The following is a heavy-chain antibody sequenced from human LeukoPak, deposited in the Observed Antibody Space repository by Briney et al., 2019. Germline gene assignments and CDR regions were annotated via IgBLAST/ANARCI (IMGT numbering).Heavy chain of an antibody. J-gene: IGHJ3*02. CDR2: IYTSGST. CDR1: GGSISSYY. CDR3: ARAPGSGYYLFAFDI. Sequence: SETLSLTCTVSGGSISSYYWSWIRHPAGRGREWIGRIYTSGSTNYNPSLKSRVTMSVDTSKNQYSLKLSSVTAADTAVYYCARAPGSGYYLFAFDIWGQGTMVTVSS. V-gene: IGHV4-4*07. D-gene: IGHD3-22*01.